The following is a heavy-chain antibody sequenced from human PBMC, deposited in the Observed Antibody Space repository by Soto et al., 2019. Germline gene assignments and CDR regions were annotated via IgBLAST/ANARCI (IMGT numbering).Heavy chain of an antibody. D-gene: IGHD2-15*01. V-gene: IGHV3-33*01. Sequence: GGSLRLSCAASGFTFSSYGMHWVRQAPGKGLEWVAVIWSDGSHKYYADSVKGRFTISRDNSKNTLYLQMSSLRAEDTAVYYCARGLLPPVVAATVYGMDVWGQGTTVTVSS. CDR3: ARGLLPPVVAATVYGMDV. CDR1: GFTFSSYG. CDR2: IWSDGSHK. J-gene: IGHJ6*02.